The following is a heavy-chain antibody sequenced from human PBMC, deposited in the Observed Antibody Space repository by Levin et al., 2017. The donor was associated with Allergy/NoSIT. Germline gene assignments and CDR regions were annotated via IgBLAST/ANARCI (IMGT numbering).Heavy chain of an antibody. CDR3: ARGGSGFDPFDT. D-gene: IGHD6-19*01. J-gene: IGHJ4*02. Sequence: ASVKVSCKVSGDSFTYFAITWVRQAPGQGLEWMGRLITVPPTTDYAQKFQGRVTITVDKSRTTSFMELINLKSDDTAVYYCARGGSGFDPFDTCGQGTPVTVSS. CDR2: LITVPPTT. V-gene: IGHV1-69*04. CDR1: GDSFTYFA.